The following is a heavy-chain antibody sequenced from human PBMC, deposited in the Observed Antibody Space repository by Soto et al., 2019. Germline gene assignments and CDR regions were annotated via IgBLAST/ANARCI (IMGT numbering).Heavy chain of an antibody. Sequence: ESGGGLVQPGGSLRLSCAASGFTFSSYAMSWVRQAPGKGLEWVSAISGSGGSTYYADSVKGRFTISRDNSKNTLYLQMNSLRAEDTAVYYCAKMLGYYYGSGSPWGDAFDIWGQGTMVTVSS. CDR3: AKMLGYYYGSGSPWGDAFDI. CDR2: ISGSGGST. D-gene: IGHD3-10*01. V-gene: IGHV3-23*01. CDR1: GFTFSSYA. J-gene: IGHJ3*02.